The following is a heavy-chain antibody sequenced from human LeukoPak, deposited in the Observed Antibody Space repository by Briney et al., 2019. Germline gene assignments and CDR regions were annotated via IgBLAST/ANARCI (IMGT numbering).Heavy chain of an antibody. CDR2: IRYDGSNK. CDR1: GFTFSSYG. CDR3: AKDQEIFGVVIIAPFDY. J-gene: IGHJ4*02. D-gene: IGHD3-3*01. Sequence: PGGSLRLSCAASGFTFSSYGMHWVRQAPGKGLAWVAFIRYDGSNKYYADSVKGRFTISRDNSKNTLYLQMNSLRAEDTAVYYCAKDQEIFGVVIIAPFDYWGQGTLVTVSS. V-gene: IGHV3-30*02.